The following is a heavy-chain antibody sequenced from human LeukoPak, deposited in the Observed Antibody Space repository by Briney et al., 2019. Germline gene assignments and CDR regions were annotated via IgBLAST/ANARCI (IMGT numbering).Heavy chain of an antibody. V-gene: IGHV1-69*04. D-gene: IGHD6-13*01. CDR3: ANIAAAGTTKYYFDY. Sequence: SVKVSCKASGGTFSSYAISWVRQAPGQGLDWTGRIIPALDMADYAQNFRGRVTITADKSTSTVYMELSSLRSEDTAICYCANIAAAGTTKYYFDYWGQGTLVTVSS. CDR2: IIPALDMA. J-gene: IGHJ4*02. CDR1: GGTFSSYA.